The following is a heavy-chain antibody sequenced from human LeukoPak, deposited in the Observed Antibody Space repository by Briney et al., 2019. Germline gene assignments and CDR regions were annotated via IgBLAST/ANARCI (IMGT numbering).Heavy chain of an antibody. V-gene: IGHV3-21*01. J-gene: IGHJ4*02. CDR3: ARVNSCFYYLDY. Sequence: PGGSLRLSCAASAFTFSSYSMNWVRQAQGKGLEWVSSISSSSRYIYYADSGKGRFTISKDNAKISLYLQMDSLRAEDPAVYYCARVNSCFYYLDYWGQGTLVTGSS. CDR2: ISSSSRYI. D-gene: IGHD2-15*01. CDR1: AFTFSSYS.